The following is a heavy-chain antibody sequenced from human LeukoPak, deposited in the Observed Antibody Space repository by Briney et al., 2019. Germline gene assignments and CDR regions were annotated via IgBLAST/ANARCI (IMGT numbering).Heavy chain of an antibody. V-gene: IGHV3-48*03. CDR1: GFTFSSYE. J-gene: IGHJ4*02. CDR2: ISSSGSTT. Sequence: GGSLRLSCAASGFTFSSYELNWVRQAPGKGLEWVSYISSSGSTTYYADSVKGRFTISRDNAKNSPYLQMNSLRAEDTAVYYCAKYGSHDYWGQGTLVTVSS. D-gene: IGHD4-17*01. CDR3: AKYGSHDY.